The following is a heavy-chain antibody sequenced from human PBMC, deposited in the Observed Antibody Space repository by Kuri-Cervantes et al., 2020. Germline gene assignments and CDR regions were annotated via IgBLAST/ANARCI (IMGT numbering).Heavy chain of an antibody. J-gene: IGHJ4*02. CDR2: NSWNSGSI. D-gene: IGHD1-26*01. CDR1: GFTFDDYA. V-gene: IGHV3-9*01. Sequence: GGSLRLSCAASGFTFDDYAMHWVRQAPGKGLEWVSGNSWNSGSIGYADSVKGRFTISRDNAKNSLYLQMNSLRAEDTAVYYCAKGSYFSDYWGQGTLVTVSS. CDR3: AKGSYFSDY.